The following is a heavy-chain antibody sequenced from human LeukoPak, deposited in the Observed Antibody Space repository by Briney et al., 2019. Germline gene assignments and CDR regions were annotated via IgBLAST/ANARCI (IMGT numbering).Heavy chain of an antibody. D-gene: IGHD1-26*01. J-gene: IGHJ1*01. CDR1: GFTVSNNR. V-gene: IGHV3-53*01. CDR2: IYSDGNT. Sequence: GXLRLSCAASGFTVSNNRLSWVRQAPGMGLEWVSTIYSDGNTYYPDSVKGRFTISRDGSKNTLYLQLNSLRTEDTAIYHCVREREGSNSEHWGQGTLVTVSS. CDR3: VREREGSNSEH.